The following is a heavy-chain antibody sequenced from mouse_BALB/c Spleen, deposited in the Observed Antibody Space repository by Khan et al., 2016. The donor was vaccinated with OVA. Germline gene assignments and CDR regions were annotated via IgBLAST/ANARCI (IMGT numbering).Heavy chain of an antibody. CDR3: TRAGYGAFAY. D-gene: IGHD1-1*01. V-gene: IGHV1-5*01. Sequence: VQLQQSGTVLARPGASVNMSCKASGYTFTNYWMHWVKQRPGQGLEWIGGIFPGNSDTNYNQKIKGRAKLTAVTSASTANMELSSLTNEDSAVYFCTRAGYGAFAYWGQGTLVTVSA. J-gene: IGHJ3*01. CDR2: IFPGNSDT. CDR1: GYTFTNYW.